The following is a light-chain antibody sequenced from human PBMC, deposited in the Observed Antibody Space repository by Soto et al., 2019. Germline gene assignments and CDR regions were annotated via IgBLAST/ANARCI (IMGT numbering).Light chain of an antibody. CDR2: GPS. CDR3: QQAYGSPHP. CDR1: QVIAGW. V-gene: IGKV1D-12*01. Sequence: DIQMIQSPSSVSASVGDRVPVTCRASQVIAGWLAWYQQKPGQAPQLLFYGPSSLHTGVPSRVSGSGSGTEFDRTISILQPADFATNYCQQAYGSPHPFCGGTKVEMK. J-gene: IGKJ4*01.